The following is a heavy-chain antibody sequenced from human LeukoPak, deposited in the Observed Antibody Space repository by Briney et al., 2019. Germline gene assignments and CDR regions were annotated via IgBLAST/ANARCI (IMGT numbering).Heavy chain of an antibody. V-gene: IGHV1-46*01. CDR2: INPSGGST. D-gene: IGHD6-19*01. Sequence: ASVKVSCKASGYTFTSYYMHWVRQAPGQGLEWMGIINPSGGSTSYAQKFQGRVTMTRDMSTSTVYMELSSLRSEDTAVYYCARASLVYSSGLKNWFDPWGQGTLVTVSS. J-gene: IGHJ5*02. CDR1: GYTFTSYY. CDR3: ARASLVYSSGLKNWFDP.